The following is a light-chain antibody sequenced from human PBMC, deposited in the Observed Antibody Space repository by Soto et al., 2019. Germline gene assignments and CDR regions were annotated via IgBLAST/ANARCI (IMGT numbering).Light chain of an antibody. CDR2: LNSDGSH. J-gene: IGLJ3*02. V-gene: IGLV4-69*01. CDR1: SGHIHYA. CDR3: QTWGTGIRV. Sequence: QSVLTQSPSASASLGASVKLTCTLSSGHIHYAIAWHQQQPEKGPRYLMRLNSDGSHSKGDGIPDRFSGSSSGAERYLTISSLQSEDEADYYCQTWGTGIRVFGGGTKVTVL.